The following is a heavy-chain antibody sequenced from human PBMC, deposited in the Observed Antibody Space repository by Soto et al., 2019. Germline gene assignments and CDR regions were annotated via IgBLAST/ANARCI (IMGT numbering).Heavy chain of an antibody. CDR1: GFSFSRYA. Sequence: VQLVESGGGGVQPGRSLRLSCAASGFSFSRYAMHWVRQAPGTGLGWGADISYDGSNEYHADSVKGGFSIPRDNSKDTLYLQMNSLRAEDTAVYYCARGFVEWLTKFYYGMDVWGQGTKVTVS. J-gene: IGHJ6*02. CDR3: ARGFVEWLTKFYYGMDV. V-gene: IGHV3-30-3*01. D-gene: IGHD3-3*01. CDR2: ISYDGSNE.